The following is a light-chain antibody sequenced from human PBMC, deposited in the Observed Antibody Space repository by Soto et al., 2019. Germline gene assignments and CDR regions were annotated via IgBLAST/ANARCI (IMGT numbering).Light chain of an antibody. Sequence: DIQMTQSPSSLSASVGDRVTITCRASQGISNYLAWYQQKPGKVPMLLIYAASTLQSGVPSRFSGSRSGMDLTLTISGMQPEDVATYYCQTYHTAPHPFGGGTKVQIK. CDR2: AAS. V-gene: IGKV1-27*01. CDR1: QGISNY. CDR3: QTYHTAPHP. J-gene: IGKJ4*02.